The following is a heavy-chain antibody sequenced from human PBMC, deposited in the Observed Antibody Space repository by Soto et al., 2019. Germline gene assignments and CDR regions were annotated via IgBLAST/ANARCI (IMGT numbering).Heavy chain of an antibody. CDR1: EFTFSNHW. Sequence: PGGSLRLSCIASEFTFSNHWMTWVRQAPGKGLEWVANIKQDGTEKYYVDSVKGRFTVSRDNAKNSLDLQMNSLRGEDTAVYYCARHRSGWLPFFDSWGQETLVTVSS. CDR3: ARHRSGWLPFFDS. J-gene: IGHJ4*02. CDR2: IKQDGTEK. D-gene: IGHD6-19*01. V-gene: IGHV3-7*01.